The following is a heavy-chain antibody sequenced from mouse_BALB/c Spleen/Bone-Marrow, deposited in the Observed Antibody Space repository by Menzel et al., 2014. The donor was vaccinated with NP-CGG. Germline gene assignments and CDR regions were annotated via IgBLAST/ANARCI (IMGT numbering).Heavy chain of an antibody. J-gene: IGHJ4*01. CDR2: IDPANGNT. V-gene: IGHV14-3*02. CDR1: GFNIKDTY. D-gene: IGHD2-4*01. Sequence: VQLQQSGAELVKPGASVKLSCTASGFNIKDTYMHWVKQRPEQGLEWIGRIDPANGNTKYDPKFQGKATITADTSSNTAYLQLSRLTSEDTAVYYCARGYYDYVYAMDYWGQGTSVTVSS. CDR3: ARGYYDYVYAMDY.